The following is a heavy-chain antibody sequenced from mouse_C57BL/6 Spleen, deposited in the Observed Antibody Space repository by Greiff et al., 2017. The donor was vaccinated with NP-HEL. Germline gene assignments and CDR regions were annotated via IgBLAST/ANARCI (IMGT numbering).Heavy chain of an antibody. CDR3: ALYGSNAY. V-gene: IGHV1-82*01. D-gene: IGHD1-1*01. J-gene: IGHJ3*01. CDR1: GYAFSSSW. Sequence: QVQLQQSGPELVKPGASAKISCKASGYAFSSSWMNWVKQRPGKGLEWIGRIYPGDGDTNYNGKFKGKATLTADKSSSTAYMQLSSLTSEDSAVYFCALYGSNAYWGQGTLVTVSA. CDR2: IYPGDGDT.